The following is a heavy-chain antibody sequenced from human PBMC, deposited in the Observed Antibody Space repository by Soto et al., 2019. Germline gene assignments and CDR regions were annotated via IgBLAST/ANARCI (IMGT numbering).Heavy chain of an antibody. CDR2: IWYDGSNK. CDR3: ARDPLTIFGGASRDWFDP. V-gene: IGHV3-33*01. D-gene: IGHD3-3*01. CDR1: GFTFSSYG. Sequence: GGSLRLSGAASGFTFSSYGMHWVRQAPGKGLEWGAVIWYDGSNKYYADSVKGRLTISRDNSKNTLYLQKNSLRAEDTAVYYCARDPLTIFGGASRDWFDPWGQGTLVTVSS. J-gene: IGHJ5*02.